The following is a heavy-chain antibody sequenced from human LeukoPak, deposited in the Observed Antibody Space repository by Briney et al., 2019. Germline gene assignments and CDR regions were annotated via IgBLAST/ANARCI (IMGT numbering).Heavy chain of an antibody. CDR2: INPNSGGT. Sequence: ASVKVSCKASGYTFTGYYMHWVRQAPGQGLEWMGWINPNSGGTNYAQKFQGRVTMTRDTSISTAYMELSRLRSDDTAVYYCAREYSGSSDYFDYRGQGTLVTVSS. V-gene: IGHV1-2*02. CDR1: GYTFTGYY. D-gene: IGHD1-26*01. CDR3: AREYSGSSDYFDY. J-gene: IGHJ4*02.